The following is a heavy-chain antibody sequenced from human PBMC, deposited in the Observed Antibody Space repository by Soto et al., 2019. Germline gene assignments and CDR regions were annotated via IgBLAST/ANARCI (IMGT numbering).Heavy chain of an antibody. CDR2: IYYSGST. CDR1: GGSISSYY. CDR3: ARGKGLDCSSTSCYLTSYGMD. Sequence: KPSETLPLTCTVSGGSISSYYWSWIRQPPGKGLEWIGYIYYSGSTNYNPSLKSRVTISVDTSKNQFSLKLSSVTAADTAVYYCARGKGLDCSSTSCYLTSYGMD. D-gene: IGHD2-2*01. V-gene: IGHV4-59*01. J-gene: IGHJ6*01.